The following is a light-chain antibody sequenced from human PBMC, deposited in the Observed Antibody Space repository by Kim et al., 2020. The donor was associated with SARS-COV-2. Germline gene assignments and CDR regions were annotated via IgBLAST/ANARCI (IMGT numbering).Light chain of an antibody. J-gene: IGKJ4*01. V-gene: IGKV3-11*01. CDR2: EAS. CDR3: QQRYNWPLT. CDR1: QIVGSS. Sequence: LSPGERAALSCRASQIVGSSLAWYRQRPGQAPRLLIYEASARVTGIPARFSGSGSGTDFTLTISILEPEDFAVYYCQQRYNWPLTFGGGTKVDIK.